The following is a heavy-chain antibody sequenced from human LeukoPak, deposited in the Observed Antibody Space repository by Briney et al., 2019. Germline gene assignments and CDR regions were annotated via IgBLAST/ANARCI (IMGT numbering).Heavy chain of an antibody. CDR3: ARGLHYNILTGGMDV. V-gene: IGHV4-34*01. Sequence: SETLSLTCAVFGGSFSGYYWSWIRQSPEKGLGWIGEMSHTGATNYNPCLKSRVTVSVDTSKKQFSMNLRSVPAAGTAVYYCARGLHYNILTGGMDVWGQGNTVIVSS. D-gene: IGHD3-9*01. CDR1: GGSFSGYY. CDR2: MSHTGAT. J-gene: IGHJ6*02.